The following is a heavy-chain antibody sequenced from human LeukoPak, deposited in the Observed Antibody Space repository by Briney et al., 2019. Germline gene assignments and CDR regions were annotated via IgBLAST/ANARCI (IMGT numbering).Heavy chain of an antibody. CDR2: ISPGGGTT. CDR1: GFTFSNEA. J-gene: IGHJ4*02. V-gene: IGHV3-23*01. D-gene: IGHD3-10*01. CDR3: AKDLVGSGNYFDY. Sequence: GGSLRLSCAVSGFTFSNEAMGWVRQLRGGGLEWVSTISPGGGTTYYAESMKGRFTISRDNSKNTLYLQMNSLRAEDTAVYYCAKDLVGSGNYFDYWGQGTLVTVSS.